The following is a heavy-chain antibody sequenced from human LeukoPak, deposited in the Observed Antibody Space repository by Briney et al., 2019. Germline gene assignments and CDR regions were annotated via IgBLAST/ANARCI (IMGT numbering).Heavy chain of an antibody. Sequence: GGSLRLSCAASGFTFSSYWMHWLRQAPGKGLAWVSRIKSDGSTNYAEPVKGRFTISRDNAKNTVSLQMNSLRAADTGVYYCARAPSEIGGYYPEYFRHWGQGTLVTVSS. J-gene: IGHJ1*01. CDR3: ARAPSEIGGYYPEYFRH. D-gene: IGHD3-22*01. V-gene: IGHV3-74*01. CDR2: IKSDGST. CDR1: GFTFSSYW.